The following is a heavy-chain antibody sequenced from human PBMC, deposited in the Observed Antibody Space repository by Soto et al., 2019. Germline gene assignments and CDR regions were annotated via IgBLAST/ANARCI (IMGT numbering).Heavy chain of an antibody. CDR2: IYYSGST. V-gene: IGHV4-39*01. D-gene: IGHD3-22*01. CDR1: GGSISSSSYY. CDR3: ARNEYYYDSSGYYLGAFDI. J-gene: IGHJ3*02. Sequence: SETLSLTCTVSGGSISSSSYYWGWIRQPPGKGLEWIGSIYYSGSTYYNPSLKSRVTISVDTSKNQFSLKLSSVTAADTAVYYCARNEYYYDSSGYYLGAFDIWGQGTMVTVSS.